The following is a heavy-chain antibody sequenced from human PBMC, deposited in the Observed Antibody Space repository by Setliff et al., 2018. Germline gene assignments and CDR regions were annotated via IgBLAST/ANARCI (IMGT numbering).Heavy chain of an antibody. CDR3: ARDRGYCSSTACYPYIPGLDV. CDR2: INHSGST. V-gene: IGHV4-34*01. Sequence: SETLSLTCTVSGGSISSHYWSWIRQPPGKGLEWIGEINHSGSTNYNPSLKSRVTISIDTSKNQFSLKLSSVTAADTAVYYCARDRGYCSSTACYPYIPGLDVWGQGTMVTVSS. J-gene: IGHJ3*01. CDR1: GGSISSHY. D-gene: IGHD2-2*01.